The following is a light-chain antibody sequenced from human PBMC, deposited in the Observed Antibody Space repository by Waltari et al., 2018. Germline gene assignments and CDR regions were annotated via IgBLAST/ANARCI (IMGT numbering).Light chain of an antibody. Sequence: DRQMTQSPSTLSASVGDRVTLTCRASHSIKSWWAWYQQKPGEAPQLLLYNASVLKSGVPSRFSGGGSGTEFTLTITRVQPADFATYYCQQYESLPTFGQGTKV. CDR3: QQYESLPT. CDR2: NAS. V-gene: IGKV1-5*03. CDR1: HSIKSW. J-gene: IGKJ1*01.